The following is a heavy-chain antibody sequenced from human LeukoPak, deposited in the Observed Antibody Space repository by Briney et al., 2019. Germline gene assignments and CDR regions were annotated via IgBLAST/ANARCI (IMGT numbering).Heavy chain of an antibody. CDR1: GYTFTSYA. D-gene: IGHD6-19*01. Sequence: ASVKVSCKASGYTFTSYAMHWVRQAPGQRLEWMGWLNAGNGNTKYSQKFQGRVTITRDTSASTAYMELSSLRSEDTAVYYCARDTYSSGWENWFDPWGQGTLATVSS. CDR3: ARDTYSSGWENWFDP. CDR2: LNAGNGNT. J-gene: IGHJ5*02. V-gene: IGHV1-3*01.